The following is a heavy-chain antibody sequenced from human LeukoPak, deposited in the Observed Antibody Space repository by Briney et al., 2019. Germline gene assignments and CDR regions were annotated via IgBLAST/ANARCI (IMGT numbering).Heavy chain of an antibody. CDR2: INTGGEYT. Sequence: PGGSLRLSCAASEFAFSNYAMSWVRQAPGKGLEWVSGINTGGEYTYYADSAKGRFTISRDNSKNTLYLQMSSLRAEDTAVYYCAKKGGGGYFDSWGQGTLVTVSS. D-gene: IGHD3-10*01. J-gene: IGHJ4*02. CDR3: AKKGGGGYFDS. CDR1: EFAFSNYA. V-gene: IGHV3-23*01.